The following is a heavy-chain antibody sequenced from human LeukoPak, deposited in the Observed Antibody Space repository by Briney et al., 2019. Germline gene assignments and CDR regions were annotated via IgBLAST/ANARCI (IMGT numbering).Heavy chain of an antibody. CDR2: ISRSGDTT. CDR3: ARNRPAGYDYDYGFELRH. Sequence: GGSLRLSCAASGFSFSNYGMNWVRQAPGKGLEWVSGISRSGDTTYYAASVKGCFTISRDNSENTLFLQMDSLRADDTAVYFCARNRPAGYDYDYGFELRHWGQGTLVTVSS. V-gene: IGHV3-23*01. CDR1: GFSFSNYG. J-gene: IGHJ4*02. D-gene: IGHD4/OR15-4a*01.